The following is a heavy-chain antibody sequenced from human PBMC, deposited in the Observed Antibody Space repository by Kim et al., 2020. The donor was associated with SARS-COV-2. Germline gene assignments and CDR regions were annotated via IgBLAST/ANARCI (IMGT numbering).Heavy chain of an antibody. Sequence: SETLSLTCTVSDGSISSRGYYWGWIRQPPGKGLEWIGSVYYTGNTYYTPTLKSRLTISVDTSKNQFSLKLSSVTAADTAVYYCARHFRGTSMHFLGLYQLDDWGQGIPVTVSS. CDR3: ARHFRGTSMHFLGLYQLDD. V-gene: IGHV4-39*01. CDR1: DGSISSRGYY. D-gene: IGHD2-2*02. CDR2: VYYTGNT. J-gene: IGHJ4*02.